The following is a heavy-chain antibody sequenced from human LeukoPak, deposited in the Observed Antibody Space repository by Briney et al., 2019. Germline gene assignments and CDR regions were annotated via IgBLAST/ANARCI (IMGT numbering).Heavy chain of an antibody. D-gene: IGHD3-10*01. CDR1: GGSFSGYY. V-gene: IGHV4-34*01. Sequence: SETLSLTCAVYGGSFSGYYWNWIRQPPGKGLEWIGEINHSGSTNYNPSLKSRVTISVDTSKNQFSLKLSSVTAADTAVYYCARGKKYYYGSGSYNHFDYWGQGTLVTVSS. CDR2: INHSGST. J-gene: IGHJ4*02. CDR3: ARGKKYYYGSGSYNHFDY.